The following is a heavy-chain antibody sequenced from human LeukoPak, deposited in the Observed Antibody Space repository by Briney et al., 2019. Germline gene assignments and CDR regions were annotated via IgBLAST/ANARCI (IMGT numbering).Heavy chain of an antibody. Sequence: SETLSFTCTVSGGSVSSGSYCWSWIRQPPGKGLEWIGYIYYSGSTNYNPSLKSRVTISVDTSKNQFSLKLSSVTAADTAVYYCARDSPNSSGYYYHFQHWGQGTLVTVSS. CDR2: IYYSGST. CDR3: ARDSPNSSGYYYHFQH. V-gene: IGHV4-61*01. CDR1: GGSVSSGSYC. D-gene: IGHD3-22*01. J-gene: IGHJ1*01.